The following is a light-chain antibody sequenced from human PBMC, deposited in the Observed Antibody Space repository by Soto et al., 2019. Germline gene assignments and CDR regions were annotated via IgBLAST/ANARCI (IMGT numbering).Light chain of an antibody. V-gene: IGKV3-15*01. CDR1: QSVSSSY. Sequence: EIVLTQSRGTLSVSPGYRSTRSGMASQSVSSSYLAWYQQKPGQAPRLLIYDASTRATGIQARFRGSGSGTEFTLTINRLQSEDFAVYYCQQYNDWVPLGGGNKVDLK. CDR2: DAS. CDR3: QQYNDWVP. J-gene: IGKJ4*01.